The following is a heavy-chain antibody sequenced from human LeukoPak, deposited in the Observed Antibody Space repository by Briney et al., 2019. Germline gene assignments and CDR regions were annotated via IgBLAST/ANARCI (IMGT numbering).Heavy chain of an antibody. CDR2: VYHSGST. J-gene: IGHJ4*02. Sequence: SETLSLTCAVSGGSISSSNWWSWVRQPPGKGLGWIGEVYHSGSTNYNPSLKSRVTISVDKSKNQFSLKLSSVTAADTAVYYCARDDSSSYFDYWGQGTLVTVSS. CDR1: GGSISSSNW. D-gene: IGHD6-13*01. V-gene: IGHV4-4*02. CDR3: ARDDSSSYFDY.